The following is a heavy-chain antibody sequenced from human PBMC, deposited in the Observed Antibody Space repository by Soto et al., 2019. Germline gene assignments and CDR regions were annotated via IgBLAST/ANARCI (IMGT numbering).Heavy chain of an antibody. CDR1: GFTFSNAW. Sequence: VGSLRLSCAASGFTFSNAWMSWVRQAPGKGLEWVGRIKSKTDGGTTDYAAPVKGRFTISRDDSKNTLYLQMNSLKTEDTAVYYCTTDGDSSGYYFDYWGQGTLVTVSS. CDR2: IKSKTDGGTT. D-gene: IGHD3-22*01. J-gene: IGHJ4*02. V-gene: IGHV3-15*01. CDR3: TTDGDSSGYYFDY.